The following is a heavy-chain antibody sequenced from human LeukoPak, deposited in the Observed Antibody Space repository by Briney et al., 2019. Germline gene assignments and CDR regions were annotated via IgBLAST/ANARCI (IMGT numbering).Heavy chain of an antibody. J-gene: IGHJ5*02. D-gene: IGHD6-13*01. CDR2: IWYDGSNK. V-gene: IGHV3-33*01. Sequence: PGGSLRLSCAASGFTFSSYGMHWVRQGPGKGLECVAVIWYDGSNKYYADSVKGRFTISRDNSTNTLYLQMNSLRTEDTAVYYCARDSPEIRYSSSSWFDPWGQGTLVTVSS. CDR1: GFTFSSYG. CDR3: ARDSPEIRYSSSSWFDP.